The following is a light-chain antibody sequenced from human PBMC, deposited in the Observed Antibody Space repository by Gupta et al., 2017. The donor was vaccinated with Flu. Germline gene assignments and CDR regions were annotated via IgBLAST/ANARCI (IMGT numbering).Light chain of an antibody. CDR1: ALAKQY. CDR2: MEN. CDR3: HSRYSRGNEVV. J-gene: IGLJ3*02. V-gene: IGLV3-25*01. Sequence: VQTASITGSGDALAKQYVFWYQPPPGHTPVLLLYMENRSPSTTPARFSGSILGSIATLTIIAVHAEVVADYYYHSRYSRGNEVVFGGGTKLTVL.